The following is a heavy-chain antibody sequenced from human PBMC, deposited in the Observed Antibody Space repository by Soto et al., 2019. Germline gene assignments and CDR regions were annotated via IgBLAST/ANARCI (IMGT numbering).Heavy chain of an antibody. Sequence: EVQLVESGGGLLQPGGSLRLSCAASGFTFSMYWMHWVRQVPGKGPEWVSRINDDGSSTNYADSVKGRFTISRDNAKNTLYLQMNDLRAEDTAVYYCTRRPRSTSTGTGAFWGQGTLVTVSS. D-gene: IGHD1-1*01. CDR3: TRRPRSTSTGTGAF. CDR1: GFTFSMYW. CDR2: INDDGSST. J-gene: IGHJ4*02. V-gene: IGHV3-74*01.